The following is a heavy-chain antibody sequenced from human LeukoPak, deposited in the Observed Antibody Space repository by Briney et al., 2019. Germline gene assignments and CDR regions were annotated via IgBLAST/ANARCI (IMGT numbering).Heavy chain of an antibody. Sequence: GGSLRLSCAASGFTVSSNYMSWVRQAPGEGLEWVSVIYSGGGTYYADSVEGRFTISRDNSKNTLYLQMNSLRAEDTAVYYCARDQGGATIPDYWGQGTLVTVSS. CDR2: IYSGGGT. V-gene: IGHV3-53*01. CDR3: ARDQGGATIPDY. D-gene: IGHD1-26*01. J-gene: IGHJ4*02. CDR1: GFTVSSNY.